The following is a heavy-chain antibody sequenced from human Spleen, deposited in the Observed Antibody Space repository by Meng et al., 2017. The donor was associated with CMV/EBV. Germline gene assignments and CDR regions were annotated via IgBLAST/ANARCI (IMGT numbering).Heavy chain of an antibody. CDR3: AREPPLQLYFDY. J-gene: IGHJ4*02. D-gene: IGHD1-1*01. CDR2: INVHEGTT. CDR1: RNTFTSNY. Sequence: KTSRNTFTSNYIHWVRQAPGQGLEWLGMINVHEGTTNRPQKFRARVTMTRDTSTSTVYMELSSLTSNDTAVYYCAREPPLQLYFDYWGQGTLVTVSS. V-gene: IGHV1-46*01.